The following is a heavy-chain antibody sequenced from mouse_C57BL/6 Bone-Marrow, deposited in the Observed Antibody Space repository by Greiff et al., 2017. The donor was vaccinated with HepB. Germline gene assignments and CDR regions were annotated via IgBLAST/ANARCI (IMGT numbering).Heavy chain of an antibody. CDR3: ARGYGSSYDYAMDY. CDR1: GYSITSGYY. Sequence: EVKLQESGPGLVKPSQSLSLTCSVTGYSITSGYYWNWIRQFPGNKLEWMGYISYDGSNNYNPSLKNRISITRDTSKNQFFLKLNSVTTADTATYYCARGYGSSYDYAMDYWGQGTSVTVAS. CDR2: ISYDGSN. J-gene: IGHJ4*01. D-gene: IGHD1-1*01. V-gene: IGHV3-6*01.